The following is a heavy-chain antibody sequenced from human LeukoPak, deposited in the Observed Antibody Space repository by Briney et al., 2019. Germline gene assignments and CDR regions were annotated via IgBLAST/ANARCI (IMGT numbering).Heavy chain of an antibody. J-gene: IGHJ5*02. CDR1: GFTFSSYA. V-gene: IGHV3-23*01. CDR3: ARDLQPYSSGWYLNWFDP. Sequence: GGSLRLSCAASGFTFSSYAMSWVRQAPGKGLEWVSAISGSGGSTYYADSVKGRFTISRDNSKNTLYLQMNSLRAEDTAVYYCARDLQPYSSGWYLNWFDPWGQGTLVTVSS. D-gene: IGHD6-19*01. CDR2: ISGSGGST.